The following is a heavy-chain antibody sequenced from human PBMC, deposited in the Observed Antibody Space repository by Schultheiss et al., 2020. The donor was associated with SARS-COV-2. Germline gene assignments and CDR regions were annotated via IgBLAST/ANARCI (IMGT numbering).Heavy chain of an antibody. CDR1: GFTFSSYA. D-gene: IGHD3-9*01. CDR3: TTDAYYDILTGYYGGYY. V-gene: IGHV3-15*01. CDR2: IKSKTDGGTT. Sequence: GGSLRLSCAASGFTFSSYAMSWVRQAPGKGLEWVGRIKSKTDGGTTDYAAPVKGRFTISRDDSKNTLYLQMNSLKTEDTAVYYCTTDAYYDILTGYYGGYYWGQGTLVTVSS. J-gene: IGHJ4*02.